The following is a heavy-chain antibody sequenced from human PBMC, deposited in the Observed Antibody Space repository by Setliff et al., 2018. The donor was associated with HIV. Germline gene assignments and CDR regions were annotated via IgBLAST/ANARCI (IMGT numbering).Heavy chain of an antibody. Sequence: PSETLSLTCTVSGDSVSSRSYYWSWIRQPPGKGLEWIGYIYYSGSTNYNPSLNIRVTMSVDKSRNQFSLKVSSVTAADTAVYYCARVSITYWYSIPRDYYYYMDVWGEGTTVTVSS. CDR1: GDSVSSRSYY. V-gene: IGHV4-61*01. D-gene: IGHD2-8*02. CDR2: IYYSGST. J-gene: IGHJ6*03. CDR3: ARVSITYWYSIPRDYYYYMDV.